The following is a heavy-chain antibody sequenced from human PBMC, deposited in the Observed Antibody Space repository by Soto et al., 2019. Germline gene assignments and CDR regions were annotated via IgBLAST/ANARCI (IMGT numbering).Heavy chain of an antibody. CDR2: IIPIFGTA. V-gene: IGHV1-69*12. D-gene: IGHD3-16*01. CDR3: ARDRESSITGPGGWGD. J-gene: IGHJ4*02. CDR1: GGTFSSYA. Sequence: QVQLVQSGAEVKKPGSSVKVSCKASGGTFSSYAISWVRQAPGQGLEWMGGIIPIFGTANYEQQFQGRVKITADESTSPDDMELSSLRSEDTAVYYCARDRESSITGPGGWGDWGQGTLVTVSS.